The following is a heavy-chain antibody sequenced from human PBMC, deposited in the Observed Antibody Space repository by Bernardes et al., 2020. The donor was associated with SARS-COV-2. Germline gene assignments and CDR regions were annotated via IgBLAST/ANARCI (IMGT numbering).Heavy chain of an antibody. CDR3: ATDDSPGAVFGVVIYALHI. D-gene: IGHD3-3*01. Sequence: ASVKVSCKASGFTFTSSAVQWVRQAPGKGLEWLGGFDPEHRKTIYAQKFQGRVTMTEDTSTDTAYMELRSLSSEDTAVYYCATDDSPGAVFGVVIYALHIWGQGTMVTVSS. CDR2: FDPEHRKT. V-gene: IGHV1-24*01. J-gene: IGHJ3*02. CDR1: GFTFTSSA.